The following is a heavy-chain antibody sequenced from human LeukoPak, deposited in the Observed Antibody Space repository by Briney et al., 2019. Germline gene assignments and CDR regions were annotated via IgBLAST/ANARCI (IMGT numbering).Heavy chain of an antibody. CDR1: GGTFSSYA. CDR3: ARPSLGGYSYGYSY. V-gene: IGHV1-69*05. Sequence: ASVKVSFKASGGTFSSYAISWVRQAPGQGLEWMGGIIPIFGTANYAQKFQGRVTITTDESTSTAYMELSSLRSEDTAVYYCARPSLGGYSYGYSYWGQGALVTVSS. CDR2: IIPIFGTA. J-gene: IGHJ4*02. D-gene: IGHD5-18*01.